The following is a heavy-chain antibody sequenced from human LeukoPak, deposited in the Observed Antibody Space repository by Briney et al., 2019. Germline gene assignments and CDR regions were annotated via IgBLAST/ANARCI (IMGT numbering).Heavy chain of an antibody. CDR3: ARAVEGWNWFDP. V-gene: IGHV1-2*06. CDR2: INPNSGGT. CDR1: GYTFTGYY. Sequence: ASVKVSCKASGYTFTGYYMHWVRQAPGQGLERMGRINPNSGGTNYAQKFQGRVTMTRDTSISTAYMELSRLRSDDTAVYYCARAVEGWNWFDPWGQGTLVTVSS. J-gene: IGHJ5*02. D-gene: IGHD6-19*01.